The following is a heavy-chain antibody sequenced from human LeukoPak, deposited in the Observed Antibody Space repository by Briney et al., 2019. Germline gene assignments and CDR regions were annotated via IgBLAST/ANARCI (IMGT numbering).Heavy chain of an antibody. CDR3: ARDKREECSGASCYGDAFDV. Sequence: GGSLRLSCAASGFTVSSNYMNWVRQAPGKGLEWVSVIYSGGYTNYADSVKGRFTISRDNSKNTVYLQLNSLRTDDTAVYYCARDKREECSGASCYGDAFDVWGQGTVVTVSS. CDR2: IYSGGYT. J-gene: IGHJ3*01. D-gene: IGHD2-2*01. V-gene: IGHV3-66*02. CDR1: GFTVSSNY.